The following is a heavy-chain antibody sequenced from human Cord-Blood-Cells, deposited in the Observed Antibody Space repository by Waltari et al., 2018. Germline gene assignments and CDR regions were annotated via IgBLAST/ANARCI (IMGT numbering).Heavy chain of an antibody. Sequence: QVQLQQWGAGRLKPSETLSLTCAVYGGSFSGSYWSWIRQPPGKGLEWIGEINHSGSTNYNPSLKSRVTISVDTSKNQFSLKLSSVTAADTAVYYCARVRDSGSYYYLYYFDYWGQGTLVTVSS. CDR2: INHSGST. CDR3: ARVRDSGSYYYLYYFDY. V-gene: IGHV4-34*01. CDR1: GGSFSGSY. J-gene: IGHJ4*02. D-gene: IGHD1-26*01.